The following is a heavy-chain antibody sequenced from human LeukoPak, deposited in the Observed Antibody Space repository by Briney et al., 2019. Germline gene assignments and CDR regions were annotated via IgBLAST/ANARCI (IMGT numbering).Heavy chain of an antibody. J-gene: IGHJ4*02. CDR1: GYTFTSYD. CDR2: MNPNSGNT. D-gene: IGHD3-10*01. CDR3: ARGLSYGSGKDY. Sequence: ASVKVSCKASGYTFTSYDINWVRQAIGQGLEWMGWMNPNSGNTGYAQKFQGRVTMTRNTSISTAYMELSSLRSEDTAVYYCARGLSYGSGKDYWGQGTLVTVSS. V-gene: IGHV1-8*01.